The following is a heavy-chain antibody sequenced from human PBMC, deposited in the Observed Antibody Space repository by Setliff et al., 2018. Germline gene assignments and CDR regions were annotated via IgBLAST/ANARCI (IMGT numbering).Heavy chain of an antibody. CDR1: GDTFNTYT. D-gene: IGHD2-2*01. J-gene: IGHJ4*02. CDR3: SRLVRFCTRTSCQRLSGDDY. Sequence: ASVKVSCKVSGDTFNTYTLSWVRQAPGQGLEWVGWISPYTGNAYYAPKFQGRVSMTTDTSTTTAYMDLRSLRPDDTAIYFCSRLVRFCTRTSCQRLSGDDYWGQGTLVTVSS. CDR2: ISPYTGNA. V-gene: IGHV1-18*01.